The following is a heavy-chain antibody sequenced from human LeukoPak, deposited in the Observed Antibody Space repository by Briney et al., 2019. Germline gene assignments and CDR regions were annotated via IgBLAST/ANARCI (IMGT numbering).Heavy chain of an antibody. J-gene: IGHJ5*02. Sequence: QPGGSLRLSCAASGFTFDDYALHWVRQVPGKGLEWVSSIYVDGRTTNYADSVKGRFTISRDNAKNTVYLEMNSLSVEDTATYYCIRDLRSADLWGQGTLVTVTS. CDR3: IRDLRSADL. CDR1: GFTFDDYA. CDR2: IYVDGRTT. V-gene: IGHV3-9*01.